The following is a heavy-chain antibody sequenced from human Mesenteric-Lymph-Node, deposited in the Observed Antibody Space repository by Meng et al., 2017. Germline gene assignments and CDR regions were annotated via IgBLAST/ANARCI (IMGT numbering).Heavy chain of an antibody. Sequence: SVKVSCKASGGTFSSYAISWVRQAPGQGLEWMGGIIPIFGTANYAQKFQGRVTITTDESTSTAYMELSSLRSEDTAVYYCVRADLGYCSGGYCYPYFDYWGQGTLVTVSS. J-gene: IGHJ4*02. CDR2: IIPIFGTA. CDR1: GGTFSSYA. CDR3: VRADLGYCSGGYCYPYFDY. V-gene: IGHV1-69*05. D-gene: IGHD2-15*01.